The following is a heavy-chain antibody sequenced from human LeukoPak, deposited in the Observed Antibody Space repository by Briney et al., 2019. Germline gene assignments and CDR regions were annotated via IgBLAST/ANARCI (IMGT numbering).Heavy chain of an antibody. CDR3: ARDYGGYSYGTLDY. V-gene: IGHV3-7*01. Sequence: GGSLRLSCAASGFTFSSYSMNWVRQAPGKGLEWVANIKQDGSEKYYVDSVKGRFTISRDNAKNSLYLQMNSLRAEDTAVYYCARDYGGYSYGTLDYWGQGTLVTVSS. J-gene: IGHJ4*02. D-gene: IGHD5-18*01. CDR2: IKQDGSEK. CDR1: GFTFSSYS.